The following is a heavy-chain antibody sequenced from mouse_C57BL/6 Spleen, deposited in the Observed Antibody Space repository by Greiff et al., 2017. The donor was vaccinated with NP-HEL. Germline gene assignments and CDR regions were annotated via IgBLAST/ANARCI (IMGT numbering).Heavy chain of an antibody. J-gene: IGHJ2*01. D-gene: IGHD1-1*01. CDR1: GYTFTSYW. CDR3: ASGGSNFYFDY. V-gene: IGHV1-53*01. Sequence: QVQLKESGTELVKPGASVKLSCKASGYTFTSYWMHWVKQRPGQGLEWIGNINPSNGGTNYNEKFKSKATLTVDKSSSTAYMQLSSLTSEDSAVYYCASGGSNFYFDYWGQGTTLTVSS. CDR2: INPSNGGT.